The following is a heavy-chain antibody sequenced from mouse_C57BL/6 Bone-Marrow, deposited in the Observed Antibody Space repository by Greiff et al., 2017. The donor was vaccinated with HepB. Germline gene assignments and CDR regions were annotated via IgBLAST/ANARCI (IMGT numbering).Heavy chain of an antibody. CDR2: IRNKANNHAT. CDR1: GFTFSDAW. D-gene: IGHD1-1*01. V-gene: IGHV6-6*01. Sequence: EVHLVESGGGLVQPGGSMKLSCAASGFTFSDAWMDWVRQSPEKGLEWVAEIRNKANNHATYYAESVKGRFTISRDDSKSSVYLQMNSLRAEDTGIYYCTRENYYGPYAMDYWGQGTSVTVSS. J-gene: IGHJ4*01. CDR3: TRENYYGPYAMDY.